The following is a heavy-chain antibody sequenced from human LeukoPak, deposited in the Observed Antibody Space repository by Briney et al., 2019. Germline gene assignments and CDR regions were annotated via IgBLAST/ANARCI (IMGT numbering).Heavy chain of an antibody. D-gene: IGHD1-7*01. J-gene: IGHJ3*02. Sequence: SETLSLTCTVSGGSISSYYWSWIRQPPGKGLEWIGSIYYSGSTYYNPSLKSRVNISVDTSKNQFSLKLSSVTAADTAVYYCACMRARNNWNYDDAFDIWGQGTMVTVSS. CDR3: ACMRARNNWNYDDAFDI. CDR2: IYYSGST. V-gene: IGHV4-59*05. CDR1: GGSISSYY.